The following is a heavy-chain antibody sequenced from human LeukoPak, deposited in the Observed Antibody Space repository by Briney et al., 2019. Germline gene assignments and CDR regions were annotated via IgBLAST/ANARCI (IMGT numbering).Heavy chain of an antibody. CDR3: ARSRQWLETNWFDP. CDR1: GFTVSSNY. V-gene: IGHV3-11*03. J-gene: IGHJ5*02. CDR2: ISSSSSYT. D-gene: IGHD6-19*01. Sequence: GGSLRLSCAASGFTVSSNYMSWVRQAPGRGLEWVSYISSSSSYTKYADSVKGRFTISRDNAKNSLYLQMNSLRAEDTAVYYCARSRQWLETNWFDPWGQGTLVTVSS.